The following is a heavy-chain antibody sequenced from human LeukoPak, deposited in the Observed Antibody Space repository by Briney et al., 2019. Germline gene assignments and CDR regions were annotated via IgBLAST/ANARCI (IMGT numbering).Heavy chain of an antibody. D-gene: IGHD2-8*01. CDR2: INTNTGNP. Sequence: GASVKVSCKASGYTFTSYAMNWVRQAPGQGLEWMGWINTNTGNPTYAQGFTGRFVFSLDTSVSTAYLQISSLKAEDTAVYYCAREDLMVYALTNHWFDPWGQGTLVTVSS. CDR1: GYTFTSYA. V-gene: IGHV7-4-1*02. CDR3: AREDLMVYALTNHWFDP. J-gene: IGHJ5*02.